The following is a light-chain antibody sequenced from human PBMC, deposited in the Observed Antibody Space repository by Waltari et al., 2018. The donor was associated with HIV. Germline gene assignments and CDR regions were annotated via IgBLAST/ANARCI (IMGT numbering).Light chain of an antibody. J-gene: IGLJ3*02. CDR2: EGS. Sequence: QSALTQPASVSGSPGQSITISCTGTSSDVGRYNLVSWYQQHPAKAPKLMIYEGSKRPSGVSKRFSGSKSGNTASLTSSGLQAEDEADYYCCSYAGSSTSWVFGGGTKLTVL. CDR3: CSYAGSSTSWV. V-gene: IGLV2-23*01. CDR1: SSDVGRYNL.